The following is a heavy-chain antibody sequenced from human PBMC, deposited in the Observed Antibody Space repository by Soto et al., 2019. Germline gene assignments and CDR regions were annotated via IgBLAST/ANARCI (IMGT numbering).Heavy chain of an antibody. Sequence: QVQLVQSGAEVKKPGSSVKVSCKASGGTFSSYAISWVRQAPGQGLEWMGGIIPIFGTANYAQKFQGRVTITADKSTSTADMELSSLRSEDTAVYYCASGDYGGNSRALYYGMDVWGQGTTVTVSS. CDR2: IIPIFGTA. CDR1: GGTFSSYA. CDR3: ASGDYGGNSRALYYGMDV. D-gene: IGHD4-17*01. V-gene: IGHV1-69*06. J-gene: IGHJ6*02.